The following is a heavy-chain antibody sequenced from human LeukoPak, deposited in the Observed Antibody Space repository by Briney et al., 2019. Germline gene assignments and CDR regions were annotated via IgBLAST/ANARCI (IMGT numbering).Heavy chain of an antibody. D-gene: IGHD3-22*01. J-gene: IGHJ3*02. V-gene: IGHV4-31*03. CDR1: GGSISSSSYY. CDR2: IYYSGST. CDR3: ASRPYYYDSSGYGAFDI. Sequence: PSETLSLTCTVSGGSISSSSYYWGWIRQHPGKGLEWIGYIYYSGSTYYNPSLKSRVTISVDTSKNQFSLKLSSVTAADTAVYYCASRPYYYDSSGYGAFDIWGQGTMVTVSS.